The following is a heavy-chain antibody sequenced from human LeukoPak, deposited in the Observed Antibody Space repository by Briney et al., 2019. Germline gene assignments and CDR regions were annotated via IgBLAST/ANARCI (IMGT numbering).Heavy chain of an antibody. CDR2: INHSGST. V-gene: IGHV4-34*01. CDR3: ARVEYSYAPRAFDI. CDR1: GGSFSGYY. Sequence: NPSETLSLTCAVYGGSFSGYYWSWIRQPRGKGLEWIGEINHSGSTNYNPSLKSRVTMSVDTSKNQFSLKLSSVTAADTAVYYCARVEYSYAPRAFDIWGQGTMVTVSS. J-gene: IGHJ3*02. D-gene: IGHD5-18*01.